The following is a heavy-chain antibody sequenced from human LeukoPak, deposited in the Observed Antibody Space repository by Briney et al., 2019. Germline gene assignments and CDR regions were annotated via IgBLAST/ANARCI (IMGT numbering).Heavy chain of an antibody. Sequence: PGGSLRLSCAASGFTFNIYAMSWVRQAPGRGLEWVSSISHSGDNIYYSDSVKGRFTVSRDNSRNTVYLQMNNLTAEDTAIYYCANNWNCDHWGQGTLVTVSS. CDR3: ANNWNCDH. CDR1: GFTFNIYA. CDR2: ISHSGDNI. J-gene: IGHJ5*02. V-gene: IGHV3-23*01. D-gene: IGHD1-1*01.